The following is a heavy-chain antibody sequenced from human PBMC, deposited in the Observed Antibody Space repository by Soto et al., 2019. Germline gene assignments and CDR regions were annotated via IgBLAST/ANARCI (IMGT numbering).Heavy chain of an antibody. CDR1: GYTFISYG. V-gene: IGHV1-18*01. CDR3: ARDRHYGSGGTNWFDP. Sequence: GASVKVSCKASGYTFISYGISWVRQAPGQGLEWMGWISAYNGNTKYAQKLQGRVIMTTDTSTSTAYMELRSLRSDDTAVYYCARDRHYGSGGTNWFDPWGQGTLVTVSS. CDR2: ISAYNGNT. J-gene: IGHJ5*02. D-gene: IGHD3-10*01.